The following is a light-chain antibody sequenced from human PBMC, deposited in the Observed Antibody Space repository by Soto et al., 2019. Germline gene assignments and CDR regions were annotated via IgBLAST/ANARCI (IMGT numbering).Light chain of an antibody. CDR1: QGISSY. CDR2: AAS. Sequence: DIQLTQSPSFLSASVGDRVTITCRASQGISSYLAWYQQKPGKAPKLLIYAASTLQSGVPSRFSGSGSGTEFTLTISSLQPEYFATYYCQKLNSLWTFGQGTKV. V-gene: IGKV1-9*01. CDR3: QKLNSLWT. J-gene: IGKJ1*01.